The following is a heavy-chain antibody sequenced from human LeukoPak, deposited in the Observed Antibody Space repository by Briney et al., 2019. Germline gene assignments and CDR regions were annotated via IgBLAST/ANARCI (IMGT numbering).Heavy chain of an antibody. CDR2: IYYSGST. CDR1: GGSISSHY. J-gene: IGHJ4*02. Sequence: SETLSLTCTVSGGSISSHYWSWIRQPPGKGLEWIGYIYYSGSTNYNPSLKSRVTISVDTSKSQFSLKLSSVTAADTAVYYCARDSSSLEYFDYWGQGTLVTVSS. V-gene: IGHV4-59*11. CDR3: ARDSSSLEYFDY. D-gene: IGHD6-13*01.